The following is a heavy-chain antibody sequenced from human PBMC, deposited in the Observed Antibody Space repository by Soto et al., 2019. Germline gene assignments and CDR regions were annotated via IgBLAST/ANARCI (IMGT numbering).Heavy chain of an antibody. CDR3: ARGQYVVTAKNYYFDY. V-gene: IGHV1-3*01. CDR2: IDAGNGKT. D-gene: IGHD2-21*02. Sequence: APLKVSWKASGYSFSRYAVHWVRQAPGKRREWMGWIDAGNGKTRYSQEVQGRVTITRDTSASTAYMELNSLRSEDTAVYYCARGQYVVTAKNYYFDYWGQGTLVTVSS. J-gene: IGHJ4*02. CDR1: GYSFSRYA.